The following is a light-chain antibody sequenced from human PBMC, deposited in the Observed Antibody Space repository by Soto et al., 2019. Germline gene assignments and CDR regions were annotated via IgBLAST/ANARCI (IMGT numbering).Light chain of an antibody. V-gene: IGLV2-14*01. CDR3: SSYTSSSTVV. Sequence: QSALTQPASVSWSPGQSVTISCSGSSSDVGAYNYVSWYQRHPGKAPKLMIYDVTNRPSGVSNRFSGSKSGNTASLTISGLQAEDEADYFCSSYTSSSTVVFGGGTKVTLL. J-gene: IGLJ3*02. CDR2: DVT. CDR1: SSDVGAYNY.